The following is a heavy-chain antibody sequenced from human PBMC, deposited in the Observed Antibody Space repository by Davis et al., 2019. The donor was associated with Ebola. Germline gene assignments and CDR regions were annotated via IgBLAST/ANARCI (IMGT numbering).Heavy chain of an antibody. V-gene: IGHV3-30*03. J-gene: IGHJ4*02. CDR1: GFTFRSFG. D-gene: IGHD2-15*01. Sequence: GGSLRLSCTPSGFTFRSFGMHWVRQAPGKGLEWVAVISYDGSNKYYADSVKGRFTISRDNSKNTLYLQMNSLRAEDTAVYYCARGERWYYFDYWGQGTLVTVSS. CDR2: ISYDGSNK. CDR3: ARGERWYYFDY.